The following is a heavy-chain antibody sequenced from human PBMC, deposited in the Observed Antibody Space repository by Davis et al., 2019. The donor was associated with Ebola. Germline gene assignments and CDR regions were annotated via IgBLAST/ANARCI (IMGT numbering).Heavy chain of an antibody. Sequence: GESLKISCAASGFTFSSYEMNWVRQAPGKGLEWVSYISSSGSTIYYADSVKGRFTISRDNAKNSLYLQMNSLRAEDTAVYYCARDYCSGGSCKWRYYYGMDVWGQGTTVTVSS. CDR3: ARDYCSGGSCKWRYYYGMDV. CDR1: GFTFSSYE. V-gene: IGHV3-48*03. J-gene: IGHJ6*02. D-gene: IGHD2-15*01. CDR2: ISSSGSTI.